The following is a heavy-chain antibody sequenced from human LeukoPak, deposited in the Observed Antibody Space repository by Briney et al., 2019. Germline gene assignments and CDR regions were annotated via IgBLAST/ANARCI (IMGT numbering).Heavy chain of an antibody. J-gene: IGHJ5*02. V-gene: IGHV1-24*01. Sequence: ASVKVSCKVSGYTLTELSMHWVGQAPGKGLEWMGGFDPEDGETIYAQKFQGRVTMTEDTSTDTAYMELSSLRSEDTAVYYCATGVPYDSQYYWFDPWGQGTLVTVSS. D-gene: IGHD3-22*01. CDR3: ATGVPYDSQYYWFDP. CDR1: GYTLTELS. CDR2: FDPEDGET.